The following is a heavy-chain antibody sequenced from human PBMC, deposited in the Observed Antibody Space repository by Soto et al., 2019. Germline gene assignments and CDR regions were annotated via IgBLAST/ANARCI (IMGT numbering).Heavy chain of an antibody. J-gene: IGHJ3*02. CDR3: ARAFNSGYYYSALDI. CDR1: GYSFTSYW. Sequence: PGESLKISCKGSGYSFTSYWISWVRQMPGKGLEWMGRIDPSDSYTNYSPSFQGHVTISADKSISTAYLQWSSLKASDTAMYYCARAFNSGYYYSALDIWGQGTMVTVSS. V-gene: IGHV5-10-1*01. D-gene: IGHD3-22*01. CDR2: IDPSDSYT.